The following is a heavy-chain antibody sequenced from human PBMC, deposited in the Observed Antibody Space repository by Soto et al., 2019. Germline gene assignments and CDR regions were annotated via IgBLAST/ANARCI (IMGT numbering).Heavy chain of an antibody. CDR2: IIPIFGTA. D-gene: IGHD4-17*01. J-gene: IGHJ6*02. V-gene: IGHV1-69*01. CDR1: GGTFSSYA. Sequence: QVPLVQSGAEVKKPGSSVKVSCKASGGTFSSYAISWVRQAPGQGLEWMGGIIPIFGTANYAQKFQGRVTITADESTSAASMELSSLRSEDTAVYYCARVYGDYGSYYYGMDVWGQGTTVTVSS. CDR3: ARVYGDYGSYYYGMDV.